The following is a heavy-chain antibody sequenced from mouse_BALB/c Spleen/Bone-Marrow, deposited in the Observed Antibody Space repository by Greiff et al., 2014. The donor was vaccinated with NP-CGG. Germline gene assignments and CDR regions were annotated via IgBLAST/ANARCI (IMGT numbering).Heavy chain of an antibody. D-gene: IGHD2-10*01. CDR3: ARAYYVNYDAMDY. CDR2: ILPGSGST. Sequence: VQLQQSGAELMKPGASMKISCKATGYTFSSYWIEWVKQRPGNGLEWIGEILPGSGSTNYNERFKGKATFTADTSSNTAYMQLSSLTSEDSAVYYCARAYYVNYDAMDYWGQGTSVTVSS. CDR1: GYTFSSYW. J-gene: IGHJ4*01. V-gene: IGHV1-9*01.